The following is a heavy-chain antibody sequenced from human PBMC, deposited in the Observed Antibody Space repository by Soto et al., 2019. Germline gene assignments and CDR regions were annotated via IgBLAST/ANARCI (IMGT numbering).Heavy chain of an antibody. J-gene: IGHJ6*02. CDR1: GYSFTSYW. D-gene: IGHD6-19*01. CDR3: ARHRAVAGMPDYYYDMDV. Sequence: GESLKISCKGSGYSFTSYWIGGVRQMPGKGLEWMGIIHPGNSDTKYSPSFQGQVTISADKSISTAYLQWSSLKASDTAMYYCARHRAVAGMPDYYYDMDVWGQGTTVTVSS. V-gene: IGHV5-51*01. CDR2: IHPGNSDT.